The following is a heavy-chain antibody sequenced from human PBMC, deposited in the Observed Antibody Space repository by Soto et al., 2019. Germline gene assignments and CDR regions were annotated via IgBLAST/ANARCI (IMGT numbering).Heavy chain of an antibody. J-gene: IGHJ6*02. V-gene: IGHV3-30*18. Sequence: GGSLRLSCAASGFTFSSYGMHWVRQAPGKGLEWVAVVSYDGSNKYYADSVKGRFTISRDNSKNTLYLQMNSLRAEDTAVYYCAKPTVTPPTYYYYYGMDVWGQGTTVTVSS. CDR3: AKPTVTPPTYYYYYGMDV. CDR1: GFTFSSYG. D-gene: IGHD4-17*01. CDR2: VSYDGSNK.